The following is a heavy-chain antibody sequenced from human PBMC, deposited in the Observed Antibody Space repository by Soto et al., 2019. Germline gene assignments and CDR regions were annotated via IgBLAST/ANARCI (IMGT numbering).Heavy chain of an antibody. CDR1: GFTFSRYS. D-gene: IGHD4-17*01. Sequence: EVQLKESGGGLVQPGGSLRLSCAASGFTFSRYSMNWVRQAPGKGLEWVSFISSSGRTIYYAASVKGGFTISRDNATHSLNLQMTNLRHEDTAVYYCASARDYGANTPYFESWGPGTLVTVST. J-gene: IGHJ4*02. CDR2: ISSSGRTI. V-gene: IGHV3-48*02. CDR3: ASARDYGANTPYFES.